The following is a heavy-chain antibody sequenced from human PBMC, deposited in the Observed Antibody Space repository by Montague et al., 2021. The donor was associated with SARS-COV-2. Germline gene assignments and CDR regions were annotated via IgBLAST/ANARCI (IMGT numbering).Heavy chain of an antibody. Sequence: SETLSLTCTVSGDSISTSYWAWIRQPLGKGLEWIGYIYYSGRTSYNSFLKSRVTISVGTSKNQVALNLSSVTAADTAVYFCARADRRSPGTTYLYYYKGMDLWGQGTTVTVSS. V-gene: IGHV4-59*01. D-gene: IGHD1-7*01. J-gene: IGHJ6*02. CDR3: ARADRRSPGTTYLYYYKGMDL. CDR2: IYYSGRT. CDR1: GDSISTSY.